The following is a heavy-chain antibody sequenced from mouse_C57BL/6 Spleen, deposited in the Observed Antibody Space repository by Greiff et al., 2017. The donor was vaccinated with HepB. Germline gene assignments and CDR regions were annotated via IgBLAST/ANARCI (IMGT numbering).Heavy chain of an antibody. Sequence: QVQLKESGAELVKPGASVKMSCKASGYTFTTYPIEWMKQNHGKSLEWIGNFHPYNDDTKYNEKFKGKATLTVEKSSSTVYLERSRLTSDDSAVYYCARQWDYYYGSFAYWGQGTLVTVSA. J-gene: IGHJ3*01. CDR1: GYTFTTYP. CDR2: FHPYNDDT. D-gene: IGHD1-1*01. CDR3: ARQWDYYYGSFAY. V-gene: IGHV1-47*01.